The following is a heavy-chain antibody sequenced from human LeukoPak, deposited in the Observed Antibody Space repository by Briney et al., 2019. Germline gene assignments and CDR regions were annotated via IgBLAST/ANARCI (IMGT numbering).Heavy chain of an antibody. D-gene: IGHD3-3*01. Sequence: SVKVSCKASGGTFSSYAISWVRQAPGQGLEWMGGIIPIFGTANYAQKFQGRITITADESTSTAYMELSSLRSEDTAVYYCARDGVRRYYDFWSGYYTGNYYYYYGMDVWGQGTTVTVSS. CDR1: GGTFSSYA. V-gene: IGHV1-69*13. J-gene: IGHJ6*02. CDR2: IIPIFGTA. CDR3: ARDGVRRYYDFWSGYYTGNYYYYYGMDV.